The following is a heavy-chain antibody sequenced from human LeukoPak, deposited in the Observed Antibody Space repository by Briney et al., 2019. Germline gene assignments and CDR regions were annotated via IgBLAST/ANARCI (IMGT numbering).Heavy chain of an antibody. Sequence: GASVKVSCKASGYTFTGYYMHWVRQAPGQGLEWMGWINPNSGGTNYAQKFQGRVTMTRDTSISTAYMELSRLRSDDTPVYYCARDRGIQLWLDDYWGQGTLVTVSS. V-gene: IGHV1-2*02. CDR2: INPNSGGT. CDR3: ARDRGIQLWLDDY. CDR1: GYTFTGYY. D-gene: IGHD5-18*01. J-gene: IGHJ4*02.